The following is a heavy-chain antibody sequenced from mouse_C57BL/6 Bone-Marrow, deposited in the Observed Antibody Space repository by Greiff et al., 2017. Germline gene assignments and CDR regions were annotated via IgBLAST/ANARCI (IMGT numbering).Heavy chain of an antibody. CDR2: IDPEDGET. CDR3: ASSNWDRVFDY. D-gene: IGHD4-1*01. CDR1: GFNIKDYY. Sequence: VQLKQSGAELVKPGASVQLSCTASGFNIKDYYMHWVKQRTEQGLEWIGRIDPEDGETKSAPKFQGKATITADPSSNTAYLQRSSLTSEDTDVYYCASSNWDRVFDYWGQGTTLTVSS. J-gene: IGHJ2*01. V-gene: IGHV14-2*01.